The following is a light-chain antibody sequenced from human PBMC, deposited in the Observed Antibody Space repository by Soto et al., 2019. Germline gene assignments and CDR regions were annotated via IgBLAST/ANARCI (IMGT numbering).Light chain of an antibody. CDR1: NSDVGGSNY. Sequence: QSVLTQPASVSVSPGQSITISCSGTNSDVGGSNYVSWYQQYPGKAPKLMIYDVSNRPSGVSNRFSGSKSGNTASLTISGLQAEDEADYYCSSYISSSTPHVFGTGTKVTV. CDR2: DVS. CDR3: SSYISSSTPHV. V-gene: IGLV2-14*01. J-gene: IGLJ1*01.